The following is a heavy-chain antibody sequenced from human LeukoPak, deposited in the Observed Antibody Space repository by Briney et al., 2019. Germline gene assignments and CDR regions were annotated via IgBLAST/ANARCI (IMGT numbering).Heavy chain of an antibody. J-gene: IGHJ4*02. V-gene: IGHV1-46*01. D-gene: IGHD6-19*01. Sequence: INPSGGSTSYAQKFQGRVTMTRDTSTSTVYMELSSLRSEDTAVYYCARAMLGIAVAGRDYWGQGTLVTVSS. CDR2: INPSGGST. CDR3: ARAMLGIAVAGRDY.